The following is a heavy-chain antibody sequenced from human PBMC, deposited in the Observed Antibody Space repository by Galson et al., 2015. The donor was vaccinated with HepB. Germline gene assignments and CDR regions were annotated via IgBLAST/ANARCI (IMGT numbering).Heavy chain of an antibody. V-gene: IGHV3-23*01. J-gene: IGHJ4*02. D-gene: IGHD3-10*01. CDR3: AKELSGSGNYRFDS. CDR1: GFTFSGYA. CDR2: ITGGGGDT. Sequence: SLRLSCAASGFTFSGYAMRWVRQAPGKGLEWVSGITGGGGDTNYADSVKGRFTISRDNSKNTLSLQMNSLRAEDTAIYYCAKELSGSGNYRFDSWGQGVLVTVSS.